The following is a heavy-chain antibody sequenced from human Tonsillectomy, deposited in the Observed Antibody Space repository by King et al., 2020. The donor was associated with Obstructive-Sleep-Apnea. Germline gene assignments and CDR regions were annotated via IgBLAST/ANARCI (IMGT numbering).Heavy chain of an antibody. CDR3: TRDKGLRDFDY. D-gene: IGHD4-17*01. CDR1: GFTFSSYW. CDR2: RKKDGSEK. V-gene: IGHV3-7*03. Sequence: VQLVESGGGLVQPGGSLRLSCAVSGFTFSSYWMSWVRQAPGKGLEWVANRKKDGSEKSYVDSVRGRFTISRDNAKNSLYLQLNSLRAEDTAVYYCTRDKGLRDFDYWGQGTLVTVSS. J-gene: IGHJ4*02.